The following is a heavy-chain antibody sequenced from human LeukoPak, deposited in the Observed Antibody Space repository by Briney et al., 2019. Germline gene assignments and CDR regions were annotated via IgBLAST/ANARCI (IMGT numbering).Heavy chain of an antibody. J-gene: IGHJ4*02. CDR2: INPNSGGT. V-gene: IGHV1-2*02. CDR3: ARTYDILTGYYRGFDY. CDR1: GYTFTGYY. D-gene: IGHD3-9*01. Sequence: ASVKVSCKASGYTFTGYYMHWVRQAPGQGLEWMGWINPNSGGTNYAQKFQGRVTMTRDTSISTAYMELSRLRSDDTAVYYCARTYDILTGYYRGFDYWGQGTLVTVPS.